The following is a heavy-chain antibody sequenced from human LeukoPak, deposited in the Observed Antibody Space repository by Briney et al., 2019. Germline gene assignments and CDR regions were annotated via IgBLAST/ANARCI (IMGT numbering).Heavy chain of an antibody. J-gene: IGHJ6*03. V-gene: IGHV3-15*01. CDR3: TTDPLLAAAYYYYYMDV. CDR2: IKSKTDGGTT. D-gene: IGHD6-13*01. CDR1: GFTFSSSW. Sequence: PGGSLRLSCAASGFTFSSSWMTWVRQAPGKGLEWVGRIKSKTDGGTTDYAAPVKGRFTISRDDSKNTLYLQMNSLKTEDTAVYYCTTDPLLAAAYYYYYMDVWGKGTTVTVSS.